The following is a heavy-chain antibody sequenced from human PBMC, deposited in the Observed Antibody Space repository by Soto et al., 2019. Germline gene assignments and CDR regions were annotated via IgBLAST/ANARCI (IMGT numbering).Heavy chain of an antibody. Sequence: LSLTCTVSGGSISSYYWSWIRQPPGKGLEWIGYIYYSGSTNYNPCLKSRVTIAVDTSKNQFSLKLSSVTAADTAVYYCARGGGYSYGYTPRFAYWGQGPLVNVS. CDR1: GGSISSYY. CDR3: ARGGGYSYGYTPRFAY. D-gene: IGHD5-18*01. J-gene: IGHJ4*02. CDR2: IYYSGST. V-gene: IGHV4-59*01.